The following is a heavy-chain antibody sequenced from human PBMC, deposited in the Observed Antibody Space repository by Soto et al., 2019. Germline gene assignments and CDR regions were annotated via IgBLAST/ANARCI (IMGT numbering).Heavy chain of an antibody. CDR1: GGSISSYY. Sequence: QVQLQESGPGLVKPSETLSLTCTVSGGSISSYYWSWIRQPPGKGLEWIGYIYYSGSTNYNPSLKSQVTISVDTSKKQFSLKLSSVTAADTAVYYCARHSTLWFGELLYPANFDYWGQGTLVTVSS. CDR2: IYYSGST. J-gene: IGHJ4*02. V-gene: IGHV4-59*08. D-gene: IGHD3-10*01. CDR3: ARHSTLWFGELLYPANFDY.